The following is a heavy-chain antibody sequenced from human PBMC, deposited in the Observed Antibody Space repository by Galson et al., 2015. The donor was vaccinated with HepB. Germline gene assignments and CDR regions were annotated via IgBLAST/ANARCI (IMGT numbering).Heavy chain of an antibody. CDR1: GFTFSSYW. CDR2: IKQDGSEK. Sequence: SLRLSCAASGFTFSSYWMSWVRQAPGKGLEWVANIKQDGSEKYYVDSVKGRFTISRDNAKNSLYLQMNSLRAEDTAVYYCAGEVRYGPYTDHTYDYWGQGTLVTVSS. J-gene: IGHJ4*02. D-gene: IGHD3-10*01. CDR3: AGEVRYGPYTDHTYDY. V-gene: IGHV3-7*01.